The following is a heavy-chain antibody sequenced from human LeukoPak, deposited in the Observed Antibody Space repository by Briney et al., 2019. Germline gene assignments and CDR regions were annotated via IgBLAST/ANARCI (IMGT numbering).Heavy chain of an antibody. CDR3: ARVAVAGIYPIDY. Sequence: EASVKVSCKASGYTFTGYYMHWVRQAPGQGLEWMGWINPNRGGTNYAQKFQGRVTMTRDTSISTAYMELSRLRSDDTAVYYCARVAVAGIYPIDYWGQGTLVTVSS. V-gene: IGHV1-2*02. CDR1: GYTFTGYY. J-gene: IGHJ4*02. CDR2: INPNRGGT. D-gene: IGHD6-19*01.